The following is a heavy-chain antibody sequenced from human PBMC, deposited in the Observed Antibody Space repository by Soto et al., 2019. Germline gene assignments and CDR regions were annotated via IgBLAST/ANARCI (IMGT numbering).Heavy chain of an antibody. CDR3: ARDSGRGGADDY. J-gene: IGHJ4*02. Sequence: EVQLVESGGGLVQPGGSLRLSCAASGFTFSSYSMTWVRQAPGKGLEWVSYIGKSSSPIFYPDSVRGRFFISRDNAKNSLYLQMNSLRDVDTAVYYCARDSGRGGADDYWGQGTLVTVSS. CDR1: GFTFSSYS. CDR2: IGKSSSPI. D-gene: IGHD1-26*01. V-gene: IGHV3-48*02.